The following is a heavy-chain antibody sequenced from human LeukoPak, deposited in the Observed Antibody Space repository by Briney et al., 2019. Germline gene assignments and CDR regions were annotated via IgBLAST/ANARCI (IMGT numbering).Heavy chain of an antibody. CDR2: MNPHSGET. Sequence: ASVMVSCKTSGYRFTAYPLHWVRQAPGQGLEWLGWMNPHSGETNNAQKFQGRVTMTRDTSISVAYMELSSLRSDDMAVYFCARGMDAEAFQNWGQGTLVIVSS. V-gene: IGHV1-2*02. D-gene: IGHD2-2*03. CDR3: ARGMDAEAFQN. CDR1: GYRFTAYP. J-gene: IGHJ1*01.